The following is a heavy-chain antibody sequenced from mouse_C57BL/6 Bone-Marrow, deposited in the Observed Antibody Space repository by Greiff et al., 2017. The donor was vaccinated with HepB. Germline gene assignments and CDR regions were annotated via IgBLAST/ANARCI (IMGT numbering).Heavy chain of an antibody. D-gene: IGHD1-1*01. J-gene: IGHJ1*03. Sequence: EVKLQESGPGLVKPSQSLSLTCSVTGYSITSGYYWNWIRQFPGNKLEWMGYISYDGSNNYNPSLKNRISITRDTSKNQFFLKLNSVTTEDTATYYCARDDYYGSSWYFDVWGTGTTVTVSS. CDR2: ISYDGSN. V-gene: IGHV3-6*01. CDR3: ARDDYYGSSWYFDV. CDR1: GYSITSGYY.